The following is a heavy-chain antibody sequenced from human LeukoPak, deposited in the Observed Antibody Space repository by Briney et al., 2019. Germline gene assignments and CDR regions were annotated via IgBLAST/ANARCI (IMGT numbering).Heavy chain of an antibody. J-gene: IGHJ5*02. CDR3: ARGPLIGGSKSWFDP. CDR1: GFTFSSYW. Sequence: PGGSLRLSCAASGFTFSSYWTHWVRQAPGKGLVWVSRVNSDGSSTNYADSVKGRFTISRDNAQNTLFLQMNSLRADDTAVYYCARGPLIGGSKSWFDPWGQGTLVTVSS. D-gene: IGHD7-27*01. CDR2: VNSDGSST. V-gene: IGHV3-74*01.